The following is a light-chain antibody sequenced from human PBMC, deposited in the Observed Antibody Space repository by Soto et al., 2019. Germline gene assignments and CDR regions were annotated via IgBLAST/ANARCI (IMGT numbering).Light chain of an antibody. CDR3: QQYYDWPIT. V-gene: IGKV3-15*01. J-gene: IGKJ5*01. CDR1: QGVGST. Sequence: EIVMTQSPATLSVSPGERATLSCRASQGVGSTLAWYQQKPGQTPRLLIYGASTRATGIPARFSGSGSGADFTLTISSLQSEDFAVYYCQQYYDWPITFGQGTRLEIK. CDR2: GAS.